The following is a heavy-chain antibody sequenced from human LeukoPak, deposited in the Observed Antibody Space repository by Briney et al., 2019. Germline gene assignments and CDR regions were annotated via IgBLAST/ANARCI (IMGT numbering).Heavy chain of an antibody. V-gene: IGHV3-7*01. CDR2: IKQDGSEK. D-gene: IGHD3-10*01. Sequence: GGSLSLSCAASGFTFRSFWMSWVRQAPGKGLEWVANIKQDGSEKYYVDSVKGRFTISRDNAKNSLYLQMNSLRAEDTAVYYCARDSLGSGSYYDYWGQGTLVTVSS. CDR3: ARDSLGSGSYYDY. J-gene: IGHJ4*02. CDR1: GFTFRSFW.